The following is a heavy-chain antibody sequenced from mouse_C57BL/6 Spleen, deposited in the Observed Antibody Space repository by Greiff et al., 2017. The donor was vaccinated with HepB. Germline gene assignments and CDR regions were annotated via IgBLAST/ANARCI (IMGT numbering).Heavy chain of an antibody. CDR2: IYPGDGDT. CDR3: ARADGYDEYYFDY. J-gene: IGHJ2*01. D-gene: IGHD2-2*01. CDR1: GYAFSSYW. Sequence: VQLQQSGAELVKPGASVKISCKASGYAFSSYWMNWVKQRPGKGLEWIGQIYPGDGDTNYNGKFKGKATLTADKSSSTAYMQLSSLTSEDSAVYFCARADGYDEYYFDYWGQGTTLTVSS. V-gene: IGHV1-80*01.